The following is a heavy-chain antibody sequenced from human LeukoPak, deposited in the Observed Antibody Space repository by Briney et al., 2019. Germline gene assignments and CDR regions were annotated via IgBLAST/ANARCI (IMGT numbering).Heavy chain of an antibody. J-gene: IGHJ3*02. D-gene: IGHD3-3*01. CDR3: ARGLRFLEWSHDAFVI. CDR2: IYYSGST. V-gene: IGHV4-61*05. Sequence: PSETLSLTCTVSGGSISSSSYYWGWIRQPPGKGLEWIGYIYYSGSTNYNPSLKSRVTISVDTSKNQFSLKLSSVTAADTALYYCARGLRFLEWSHDAFVIWGQGTAVTVSS. CDR1: GGSISSSSYY.